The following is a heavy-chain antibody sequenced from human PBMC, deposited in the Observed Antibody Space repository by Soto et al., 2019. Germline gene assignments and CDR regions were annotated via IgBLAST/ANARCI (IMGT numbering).Heavy chain of an antibody. D-gene: IGHD6-19*01. Sequence: GGSLRLSCAASGFTSSSYAMSWVRQAPGKGLEWVSAISGSGGSTYYADSVKGRFTISRDNSENTQYLQMNSLRAEDTAVYYWAKDTVAGLYNRDVRGKGTTVTVSS. CDR2: ISGSGGST. J-gene: IGHJ6*03. CDR1: GFTSSSYA. V-gene: IGHV3-23*01. CDR3: AKDTVAGLYNRDV.